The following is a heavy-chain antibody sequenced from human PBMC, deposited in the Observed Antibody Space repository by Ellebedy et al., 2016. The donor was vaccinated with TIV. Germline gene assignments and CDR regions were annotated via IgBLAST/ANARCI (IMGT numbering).Heavy chain of an antibody. D-gene: IGHD2-21*02. Sequence: SETLSLXCAVSGGSFSGYYWSWIRQPPGKGLEWIGEINHSGSTNYNPYLKSRVTISVDTSKNQFPLKLSSVTAADTAVYYCARGPYCGGDCYSDYYYYGMDVWGQGTTVTVSS. V-gene: IGHV4-34*01. CDR3: ARGPYCGGDCYSDYYYYGMDV. CDR2: INHSGST. J-gene: IGHJ6*02. CDR1: GGSFSGYY.